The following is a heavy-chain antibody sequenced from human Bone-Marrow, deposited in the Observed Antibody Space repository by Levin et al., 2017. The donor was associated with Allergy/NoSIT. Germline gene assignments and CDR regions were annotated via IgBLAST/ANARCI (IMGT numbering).Heavy chain of an antibody. V-gene: IGHV4-34*01. CDR2: INHSGST. J-gene: IGHJ6*03. Sequence: SQTLSLTCAVSGGSFGGSFWTWIRQTPGKGLEWIGEINHSGSTTYNPSLTSRVTMSVDTSKKQFSLNLTSVTAADTAVYYCVREYYYGSASYVTKPYMDVWGKGTTVTVSS. CDR3: VREYYYGSASYVTKPYMDV. D-gene: IGHD3-10*01. CDR1: GGSFGGSF.